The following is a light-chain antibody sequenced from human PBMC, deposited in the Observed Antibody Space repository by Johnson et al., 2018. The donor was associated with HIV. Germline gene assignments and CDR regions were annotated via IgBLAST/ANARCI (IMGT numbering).Light chain of an antibody. J-gene: IGLJ1*01. V-gene: IGLV1-51*02. Sequence: QSVLTQPPSVSAAPGQKVTISCSGSSSNIGNNYVSWYQQLPGTAPKLLIYENKKRPSGIPDRFSGSKSGTSATLDITGLQTGDEADYYCGTWDSRLGAWVFGTGTKVTV. CDR1: SSNIGNNY. CDR3: GTWDSRLGAWV. CDR2: ENK.